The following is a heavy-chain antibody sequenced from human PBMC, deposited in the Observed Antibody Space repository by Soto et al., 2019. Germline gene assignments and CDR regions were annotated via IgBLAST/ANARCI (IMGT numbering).Heavy chain of an antibody. CDR2: IYYSGST. J-gene: IGHJ4*02. V-gene: IGHV4-31*03. CDR1: GGSMSSGGYY. D-gene: IGHD3-3*01. CDR3: ARRVGWLKGAYDS. Sequence: SETLSLTCTVSGGSMSSGGYYWSWIRQHPGKGLECIGYIYYSGSTYYNPSLKSRVTISVDTSKNQFSLKLSSVTAADTAVYHGARRVGWLKGAYDSWRKRPLVAASS.